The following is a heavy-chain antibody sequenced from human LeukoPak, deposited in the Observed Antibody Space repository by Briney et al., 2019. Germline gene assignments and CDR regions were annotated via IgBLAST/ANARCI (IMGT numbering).Heavy chain of an antibody. J-gene: IGHJ6*03. CDR3: ARGLGSVLRYFDWSTDYYMDV. V-gene: IGHV1-8*01. CDR2: MNPNSGNT. Sequence: ASVKVSCTASGYTFTSYDINWVRQATGQGLEWMGWMNPNSGNTGYAQKFQGRVTMTRNTSISTAYMELSSLRSEDTAVYYCARGLGSVLRYFDWSTDYYMDVWGKGTTVTISS. D-gene: IGHD3-9*01. CDR1: GYTFTSYD.